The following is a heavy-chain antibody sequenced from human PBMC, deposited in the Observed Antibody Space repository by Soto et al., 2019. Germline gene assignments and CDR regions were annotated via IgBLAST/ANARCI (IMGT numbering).Heavy chain of an antibody. V-gene: IGHV1-69*01. Sequence: QVQLVQSGAEVKKPGSLVKVSCKASGGTFSSYAISWVRQAPGQGLEWMGGIIPIFGTANYAQKFQGRVTITADESTSTAYMELSSLRSEDTAVYYCASGSSLGYCSGGSCYYFQHWGQGTLVTVSS. D-gene: IGHD2-15*01. CDR1: GGTFSSYA. CDR2: IIPIFGTA. CDR3: ASGSSLGYCSGGSCYYFQH. J-gene: IGHJ1*01.